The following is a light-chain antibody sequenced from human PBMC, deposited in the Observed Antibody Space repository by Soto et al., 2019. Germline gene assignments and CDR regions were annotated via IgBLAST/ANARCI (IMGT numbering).Light chain of an antibody. J-gene: IGLJ1*01. CDR1: SSDVGSYHY. CDR3: SSYTSGRDVYV. V-gene: IGLV2-14*01. CDR2: EVS. Sequence: QSALTQPASVSGSPGQSITISCTGTSSDVGSYHYVSWFQQHPGKAPKLIIFEVSDRPSGVSTRFSGSKSGDTASLTISGLRADDEADYYCSSYTSGRDVYVFGGGTKVTVL.